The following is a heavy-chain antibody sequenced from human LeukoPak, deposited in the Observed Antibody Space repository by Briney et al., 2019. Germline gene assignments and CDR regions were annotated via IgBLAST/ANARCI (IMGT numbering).Heavy chain of an antibody. D-gene: IGHD5-18*01. CDR1: GGSFSGYY. J-gene: IGHJ4*02. CDR3: ARVPDTAMVSLGTFDY. CDR2: INHSGST. V-gene: IGHV4-34*01. Sequence: SETLSLTCAVYGGSFSGYYWSWIRQPPGKGLEWIREINHSGSTNYNPSLKSRVTISVDTSKNQFSLKLSSVTAADTAVYYCARVPDTAMVSLGTFDYWGQGTLVTVSS.